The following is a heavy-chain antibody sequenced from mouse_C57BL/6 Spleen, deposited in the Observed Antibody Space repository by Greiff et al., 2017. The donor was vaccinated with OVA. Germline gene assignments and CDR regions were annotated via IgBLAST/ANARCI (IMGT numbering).Heavy chain of an antibody. CDR1: GYSFAGYY. Sequence: VQLQQSGPELVKPGASVKISCTASGYSFAGYYMNWVKQSPEKSLEWIGEINPSTGGTTYNQKFKATATLTVDNSSSTAYMQLKSLTSEDSAVYYFARDYGSRDYYAMDYWGQGTSVTVSS. CDR2: INPSTGGT. D-gene: IGHD1-1*01. CDR3: ARDYGSRDYYAMDY. V-gene: IGHV1-42*01. J-gene: IGHJ4*01.